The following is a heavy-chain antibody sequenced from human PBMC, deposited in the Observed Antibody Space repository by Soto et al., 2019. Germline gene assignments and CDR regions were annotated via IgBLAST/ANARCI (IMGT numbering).Heavy chain of an antibody. CDR2: IYYSGST. V-gene: IGHV4-30-4*01. CDR3: TMTTVTTIGY. CDR1: GGSISSGAYY. J-gene: IGHJ4*02. Sequence: PSETLSLTCTVSGGSISSGAYYWSWIRQPPGKGLEWIGYIYYSGSTYYNPSLKSRVTISVDTSKNQFSLKLSSVTAADTAVYYCTMTTVTTIGYWGQGTLVTVSS. D-gene: IGHD4-17*01.